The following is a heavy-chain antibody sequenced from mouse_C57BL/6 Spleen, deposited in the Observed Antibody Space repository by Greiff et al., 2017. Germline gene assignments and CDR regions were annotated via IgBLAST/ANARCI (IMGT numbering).Heavy chain of an antibody. CDR3: PRSGYYGSGRFDV. D-gene: IGHD1-1*01. J-gene: IGHJ1*03. CDR2: INPSNGGT. Sequence: QVHVKQPGTELVKPGASVKLSCKASGYTFTSYWMHWVKQRPGQGLEWIGNINPSNGGTNYNEKFKSKATLTVDKSSSTAYMQLSSLTSEDSAVYYCPRSGYYGSGRFDVWGTGTTVTVSS. CDR1: GYTFTSYW. V-gene: IGHV1-53*01.